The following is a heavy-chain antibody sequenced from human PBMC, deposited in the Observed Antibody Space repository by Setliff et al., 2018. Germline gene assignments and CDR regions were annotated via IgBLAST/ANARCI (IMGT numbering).Heavy chain of an antibody. D-gene: IGHD3-22*01. J-gene: IGHJ4*02. CDR3: AGGYPSNFDY. Sequence: GGSLRLSCAASGFTFSNYYMTWIRQAPGKGLEWISYIHDSGSTIYYADSVKGRFTISRDNSKNTLYLQLNSLRAEDTAIYYCAGGYPSNFDYWGQGTLVTVSS. V-gene: IGHV3-11*01. CDR1: GFTFSNYY. CDR2: IHDSGSTI.